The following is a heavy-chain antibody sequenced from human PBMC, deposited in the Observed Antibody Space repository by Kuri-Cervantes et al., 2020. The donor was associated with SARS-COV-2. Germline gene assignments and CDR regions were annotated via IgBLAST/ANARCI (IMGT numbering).Heavy chain of an antibody. D-gene: IGHD3-9*01. CDR2: IYTSGST. CDR3: AREYYDILAGHQLFDY. V-gene: IGHV4-4*07. J-gene: IGHJ4*02. CDR1: GGSISSYY. Sequence: SEPLSLPCTVSGGSISSYYWSWIRQPAGKGLEWIGRIYTSGSTNYNPSLKSRVTMSVDTSKNQFSLKLSSVTAADTAVYYCAREYYDILAGHQLFDYWGQGTLVTVSS.